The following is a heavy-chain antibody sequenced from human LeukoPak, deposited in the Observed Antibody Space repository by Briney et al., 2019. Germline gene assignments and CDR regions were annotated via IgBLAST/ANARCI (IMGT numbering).Heavy chain of an antibody. D-gene: IGHD3-3*01. Sequence: SQTLSLTCTVSGGSISSGGNYWSWIRQPPGKGLEWIGYIYYSGSTYYNPSLKSRVTISVDTSKNQFSLKLSSVTAADTAVYYCARATSGDDFWSGYQRGYYFDYWGQGTLVTVSS. CDR2: IYYSGST. V-gene: IGHV4-30-4*01. J-gene: IGHJ4*02. CDR3: ARATSGDDFWSGYQRGYYFDY. CDR1: GGSISSGGNY.